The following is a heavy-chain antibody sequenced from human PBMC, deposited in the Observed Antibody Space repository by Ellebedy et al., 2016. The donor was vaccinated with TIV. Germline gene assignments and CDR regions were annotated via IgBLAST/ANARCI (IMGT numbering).Heavy chain of an antibody. CDR1: GFTFRCCA. CDR3: AKLGGIYTWYAEY. CDR2: ISNSGDTT. Sequence: GESLKISCAASGFTFRCCAMSWVRQAPGKGLEWVSVISNSGDTTYADSVKGRFTISRDNSKNTLYLQMNSLRAEDTAVYYCAKLGGIYTWYAEYWGQGTRVTVSS. D-gene: IGHD6-13*01. V-gene: IGHV3-23*01. J-gene: IGHJ4*02.